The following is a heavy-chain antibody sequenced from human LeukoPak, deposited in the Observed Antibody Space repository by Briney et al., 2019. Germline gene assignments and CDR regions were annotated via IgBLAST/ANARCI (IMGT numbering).Heavy chain of an antibody. J-gene: IGHJ4*02. Sequence: ASVKVSCKASGYMFNLYAMHWVRQAPGQRPEWMGWINTGSGNTDSSQNLQGRVTITRDSSATTAYMEMSSLTPEDTAVYYCARGGGTDWYEGFFEYWGQGTLVTVSS. D-gene: IGHD6-19*01. CDR3: ARGGGTDWYEGFFEY. CDR1: GYMFNLYA. CDR2: INTGSGNT. V-gene: IGHV1-3*04.